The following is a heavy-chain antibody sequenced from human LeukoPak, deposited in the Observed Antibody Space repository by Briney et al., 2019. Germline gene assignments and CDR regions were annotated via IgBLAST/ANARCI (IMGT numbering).Heavy chain of an antibody. CDR1: GFTFSSYE. CDR2: IDSGRGSST. Sequence: GGSLRLSCAASGFTFSSYEMNWVRQAPGKGLEWVSYIDSGRGSSTNYADSVKGRFTISRDNAKNSLYLQMNSLRAEDTAVYYCAELGITMIGGVWGKGTTVTISS. CDR3: AELGITMIGGV. J-gene: IGHJ6*04. V-gene: IGHV3-48*03. D-gene: IGHD3-10*02.